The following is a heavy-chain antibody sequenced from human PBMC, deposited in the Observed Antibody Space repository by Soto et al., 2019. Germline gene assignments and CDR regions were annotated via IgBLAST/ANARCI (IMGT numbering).Heavy chain of an antibody. V-gene: IGHV3-30-3*01. J-gene: IGHJ6*02. D-gene: IGHD1-26*01. Sequence: GALRLSCAASGFTFSSYAMHWVRQAPGKGLEWVAVISYDGSNKYYADSVKGRFTISRDNSKNTLYLQMNSLRAEDTAVYYCARDVVGATKRYYYYGMDVWGQGTTVTVSS. CDR3: ARDVVGATKRYYYYGMDV. CDR1: GFTFSSYA. CDR2: ISYDGSNK.